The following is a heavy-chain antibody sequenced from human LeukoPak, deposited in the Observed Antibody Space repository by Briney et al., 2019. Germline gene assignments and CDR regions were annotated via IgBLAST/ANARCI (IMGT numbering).Heavy chain of an antibody. CDR3: ARTYYYGSGSPTNYYYYGMDV. J-gene: IGHJ6*02. CDR2: INPNSGGT. Sequence: ASVTVSCTASGYTFTGYYMHWVRQAPGQGLEWMGWINPNSGGTNYAQKFQGWVTMTRDTSISTAYMELSRLRSDDTAVYYCARTYYYGSGSPTNYYYYGMDVWGQGTTVTVSS. V-gene: IGHV1-2*04. CDR1: GYTFTGYY. D-gene: IGHD3-10*01.